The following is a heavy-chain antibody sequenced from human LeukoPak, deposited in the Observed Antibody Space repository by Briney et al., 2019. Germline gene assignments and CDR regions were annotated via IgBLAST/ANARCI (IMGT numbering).Heavy chain of an antibody. CDR2: IRFDGSTK. V-gene: IGHV3-30*02. CDR3: AQPDF. CDR1: GITFRSSS. J-gene: IGHJ4*02. Sequence: SGGSLSLSCVASGITFRSSSMHWVRQAPGKGLEWLAFIRFDGSTKYYADSVKGRFTVSRDNSKSTLYLQMNSLRAEDTAVYYCAQPDFWGQGTLVTVSS.